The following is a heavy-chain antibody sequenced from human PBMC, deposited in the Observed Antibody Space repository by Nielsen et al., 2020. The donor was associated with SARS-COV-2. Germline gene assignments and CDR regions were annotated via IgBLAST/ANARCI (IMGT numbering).Heavy chain of an antibody. J-gene: IGHJ4*02. CDR1: GFTFSDYY. CDR2: IRSKAYGGTT. Sequence: GGSLRLSCAVSGFTFSDYYMSWIRQAPGKGLEWVGFIRSKAYGGTTEYAASVKGRFTISRDDSKSIAYLQMNSLKTEDTAVYYCTRARASSGSRYFDYWGQGTLVTVSS. V-gene: IGHV3-49*03. D-gene: IGHD6-13*01. CDR3: TRARASSGSRYFDY.